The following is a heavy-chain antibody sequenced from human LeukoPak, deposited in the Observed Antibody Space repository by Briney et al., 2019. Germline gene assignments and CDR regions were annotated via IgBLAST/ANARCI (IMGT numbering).Heavy chain of an antibody. CDR2: IYSGDRT. Sequence: GGSLRLSCAASGFSVSSNYMSWVRQSPGPGLEWVSVIYSGDRTYYADSVKGRFTISRDSSKNTLYLQMNNLRVEDTAVYYCERVSMSQYWGQGTLVTVSS. CDR3: ERVSMSQY. D-gene: IGHD5/OR15-5a*01. CDR1: GFSVSSNY. V-gene: IGHV3-53*01. J-gene: IGHJ4*02.